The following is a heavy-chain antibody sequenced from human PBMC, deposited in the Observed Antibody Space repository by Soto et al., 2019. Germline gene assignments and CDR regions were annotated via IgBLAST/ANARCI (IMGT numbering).Heavy chain of an antibody. V-gene: IGHV3-23*01. D-gene: IGHD2-15*01. J-gene: IGHJ5*02. Sequence: GGSLRLSCAASGFTFSIYSISWVRQAPGKRLEWVSGISSSGDSTYYADTVKSRSTTSRNNSKNTLNLQMSSLRAEDTAVYSCEKFSGCSGDWFDHWGQGSLVTVSS. CDR1: GFTFSIYS. CDR3: EKFSGCSGDWFDH. CDR2: ISSSGDST.